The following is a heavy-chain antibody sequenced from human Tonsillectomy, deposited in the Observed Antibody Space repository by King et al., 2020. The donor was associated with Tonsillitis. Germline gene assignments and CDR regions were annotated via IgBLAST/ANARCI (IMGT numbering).Heavy chain of an antibody. CDR2: IKRKSEGETT. CDR3: AAGITYGAEPDF. D-gene: IGHD4/OR15-4a*01. Sequence: VQLVESGGGLVKPGGSLRLACEASGFSFSNAWMNWVRQAPGKGLEWVGRIKRKSEGETTDYAAHVKGRFTISRDDSRNTLYQQMNSLKTEDTGVYYCAAGITYGAEPDFGGQGTLVTVSS. V-gene: IGHV3-15*01. J-gene: IGHJ4*02. CDR1: GFSFSNAW.